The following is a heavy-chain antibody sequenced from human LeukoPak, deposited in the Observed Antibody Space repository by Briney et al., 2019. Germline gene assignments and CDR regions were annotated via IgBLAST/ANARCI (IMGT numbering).Heavy chain of an antibody. V-gene: IGHV3-15*01. CDR3: SYMPDY. D-gene: IGHD2-2*01. CDR2: IKSKTDGGST. Sequence: PGGSLRLSCAASGFAFDGALMTWVRQAPGKGLEWVGRIKSKTDGGSTEYAAPVKGRFSISRDDSKRTVYLQMNSLKTEDTAVYFCSYMPDYWGQGTLVTVSS. CDR1: GFAFDGAL. J-gene: IGHJ4*02.